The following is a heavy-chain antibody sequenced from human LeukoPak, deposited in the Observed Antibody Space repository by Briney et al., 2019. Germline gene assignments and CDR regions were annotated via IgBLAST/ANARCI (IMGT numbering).Heavy chain of an antibody. Sequence: SETLSLTCTVSGGSISSSSYYWGWIRQPPGKGLEWIGSIYYSGSTYYNPSLKSRVTISVDTSKNQFSLKLSSVTAADTAVYYCARQELQASMVRGVIITSPYYFDYWGQGTLVTVSS. CDR3: ARQELQASMVRGVIITSPYYFDY. D-gene: IGHD3-10*01. CDR1: GGSISSSSYY. V-gene: IGHV4-39*01. CDR2: IYYSGST. J-gene: IGHJ4*02.